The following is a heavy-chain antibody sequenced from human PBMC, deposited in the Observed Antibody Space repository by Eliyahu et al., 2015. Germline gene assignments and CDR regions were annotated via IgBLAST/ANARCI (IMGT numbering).Heavy chain of an antibody. CDR3: ARFGGGDRDAFDI. Sequence: QMQLVQSGAEVKKTGSSVXVSCKXXGYXXXYRXLHWXRQAPGQALEGMGWITPFNGNTNYAQKFQDRVTITRDRSMSTAYMELSSLRSEDTAMYYCARFGGGDRDAFDIWGQGTMVTVSS. V-gene: IGHV1-45*02. CDR1: GYXXXYRX. J-gene: IGHJ3*02. D-gene: IGHD2-21*02. CDR2: ITPFNGNT.